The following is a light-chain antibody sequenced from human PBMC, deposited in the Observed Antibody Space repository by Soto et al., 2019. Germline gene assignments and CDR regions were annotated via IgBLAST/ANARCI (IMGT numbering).Light chain of an antibody. CDR1: QNVDKF. V-gene: IGKV3-11*01. J-gene: IGKJ5*01. Sequence: ESEWTQSPANLSLSPGETATLSCRASQNVDKFLAWYQQRPGQPPRLLIFDSSNRATGVPVRFSGSGSGTVFTLTIGSLEPEDSAVYYCQQRKNWPPITFGQGTRLEI. CDR3: QQRKNWPPIT. CDR2: DSS.